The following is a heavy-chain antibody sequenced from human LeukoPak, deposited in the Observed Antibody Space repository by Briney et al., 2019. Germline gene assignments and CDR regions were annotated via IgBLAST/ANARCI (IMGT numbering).Heavy chain of an antibody. J-gene: IGHJ5*02. V-gene: IGHV3-30*04. D-gene: IGHD3-3*01. CDR2: TSYDGRNK. Sequence: GRSLRLSCAASGFTFSSYAMHWVRQAPGRGLEWVAITSYDGRNKFYTDSVKGRFTISRDNSKNTLYLQMDSLGPEDTAVYYCAKEYEGFDPWGQGTLVTVSS. CDR1: GFTFSSYA. CDR3: AKEYEGFDP.